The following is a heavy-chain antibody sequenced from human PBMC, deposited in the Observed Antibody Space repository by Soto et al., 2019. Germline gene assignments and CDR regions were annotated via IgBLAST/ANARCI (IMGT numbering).Heavy chain of an antibody. CDR1: GFTFSICA. D-gene: IGHD6-13*01. Sequence: EVQLLESGGGLVQPGGSLRLSCAAAGFTFSICAMSWVRQSPGKGLEWVSAISGSGGSTYYADSVKGRFTISRDNSKDTLYLQMHSLRADDTAVYYCAKATRGGAATLIRDYWGQGTLVTVSS. CDR2: ISGSGGST. V-gene: IGHV3-23*01. J-gene: IGHJ4*02. CDR3: AKATRGGAATLIRDY.